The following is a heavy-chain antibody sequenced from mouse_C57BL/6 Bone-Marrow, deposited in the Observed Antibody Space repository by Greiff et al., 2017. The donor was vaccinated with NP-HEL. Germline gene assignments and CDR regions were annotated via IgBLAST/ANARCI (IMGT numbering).Heavy chain of an antibody. V-gene: IGHV14-4*01. J-gene: IGHJ3*01. CDR2: IDPENGDT. Sequence: EVKLQESGAELVRPGASVKLSCTASGFNIKDDYMHWVKQRPEQGLEWIGWIDPENGDTEYASKFQGKATITADTSSNTAYLQLSSLTSEDTAVYYCTTPGGSSYERFAYWGQGTLVTVSA. CDR3: TTPGGSSYERFAY. D-gene: IGHD1-1*01. CDR1: GFNIKDDY.